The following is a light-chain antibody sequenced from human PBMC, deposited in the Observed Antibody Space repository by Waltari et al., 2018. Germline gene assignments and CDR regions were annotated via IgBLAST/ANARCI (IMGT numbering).Light chain of an antibody. CDR1: QSVSRF. J-gene: IGKJ1*01. V-gene: IGKV3-20*01. CDR2: GAS. Sequence: EIVLTQSPGTLSLSPGERGTLSCRASQSVSRFLAWYQQKPGQAPRLLIYGASTRATGIPDRFNGSGSVTDFSLTISRLEPEDFAVYYCQNNDRLPATFGQGTKLEIK. CDR3: QNNDRLPAT.